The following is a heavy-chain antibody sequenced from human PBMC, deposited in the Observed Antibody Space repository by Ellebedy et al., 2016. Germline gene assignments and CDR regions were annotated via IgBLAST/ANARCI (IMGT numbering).Heavy chain of an antibody. V-gene: IGHV4-39*01. CDR2: IYYTGST. D-gene: IGHD4-17*01. Sequence: SETLSLXXTVSGGSISYTYDYWVWIRQPPGKGLEWIGSIYYTGSTYYNPSLKSRVTISVDTSKNQFSLRLSSVIAADTAVYYCARLPLADYDFDYWGQGTLVTVFS. CDR1: GGSISYTYDY. J-gene: IGHJ4*02. CDR3: ARLPLADYDFDY.